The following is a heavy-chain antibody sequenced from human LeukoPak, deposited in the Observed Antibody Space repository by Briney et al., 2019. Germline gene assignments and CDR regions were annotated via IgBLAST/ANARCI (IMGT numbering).Heavy chain of an antibody. D-gene: IGHD3-9*01. J-gene: IGHJ4*02. Sequence: GGSLRLSXAASGFIFSRNGMHWVRQAPGKGLEWVAFLRYDGSNKYYTDSVRGRFTISRDNSKNTLYLQMNSLRPEDTAVYYCAKDDPNYDILTGYLPIDYWGQGTLVTVSS. CDR3: AKDDPNYDILTGYLPIDY. V-gene: IGHV3-30*02. CDR2: LRYDGSNK. CDR1: GFIFSRNG.